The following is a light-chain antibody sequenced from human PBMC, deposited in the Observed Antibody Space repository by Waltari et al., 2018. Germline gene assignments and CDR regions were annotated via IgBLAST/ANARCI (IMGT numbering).Light chain of an antibody. Sequence: QSALTQPPSASGSPGQSVTLSCTGTSSDVGAYNYVSWYQQHPGKGPKLMIYEVTKRPPGVPDRFSGSKSGNTASLTVSGLQAEDEADYYCTSYAGSKNVFGTGTKVTVL. V-gene: IGLV2-8*01. CDR2: EVT. J-gene: IGLJ1*01. CDR1: SSDVGAYNY. CDR3: TSYAGSKNV.